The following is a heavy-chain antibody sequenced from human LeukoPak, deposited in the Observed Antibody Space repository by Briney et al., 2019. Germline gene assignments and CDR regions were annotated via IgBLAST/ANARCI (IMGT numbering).Heavy chain of an antibody. D-gene: IGHD3-22*01. CDR3: ARSYYYDSSGYYHPYYFDY. V-gene: IGHV3-23*01. CDR1: GFTFSSYA. J-gene: IGHJ4*02. CDR2: ISGSGGST. Sequence: GGSLRLSCAASGFTFSSYAMSWVRQAPGKGLEWVSAISGSGGSTYYADSVKGRFTISRDNSKNTLYLQMNSLRAEDTAVYYCARSYYYDSSGYYHPYYFDYWGQGTLVTVSP.